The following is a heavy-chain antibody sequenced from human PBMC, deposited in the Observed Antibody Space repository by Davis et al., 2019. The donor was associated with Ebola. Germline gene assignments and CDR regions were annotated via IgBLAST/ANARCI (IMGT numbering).Heavy chain of an antibody. CDR1: GYSFTTYW. CDR3: ARLTHYPNLVTKHNYGMDV. Sequence: KVSCKDSGYSFTTYWFGWVRQLPGKGLEWMGIIYPGHSDIRYSPSFEGQVTITADKSISTAYLQWSSLRDSDTAVYYCARLTHYPNLVTKHNYGMDVWGQGTAVTVSS. CDR2: IYPGHSDI. V-gene: IGHV5-51*01. D-gene: IGHD2-21*02. J-gene: IGHJ6*02.